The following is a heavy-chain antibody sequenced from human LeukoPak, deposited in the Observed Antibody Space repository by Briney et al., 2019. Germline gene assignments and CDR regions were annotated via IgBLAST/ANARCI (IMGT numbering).Heavy chain of an antibody. D-gene: IGHD5-18*01. CDR3: AREGDTAMANYYYYGMDV. V-gene: IGHV1-18*01. CDR2: ISAYNGNT. CDR1: GYTFTSYG. Sequence: ASVKVSCKASGYTFTSYGISWVRQAPGQGLEWMGWISAYNGNTNYAQKLQGRVTMTTDTSTSTAYMELRSLRSDDTAVYYCAREGDTAMANYYYYGMDVWGQGTTVTASS. J-gene: IGHJ6*02.